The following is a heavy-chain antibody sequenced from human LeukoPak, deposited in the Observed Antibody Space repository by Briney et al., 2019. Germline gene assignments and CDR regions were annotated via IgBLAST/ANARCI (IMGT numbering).Heavy chain of an antibody. V-gene: IGHV4-59*12. CDR1: GGSISGYY. CDR2: IYYSGSS. Sequence: SETLSLTCTVSGGSISGYYWSWIRQPPGKGLEWIGYIYYSGSSNYNPSLKSRVTISVDTSKNQFSLKLSSVTAADTAVYYCARAGGSGLIDYWGQGTLVTVPS. D-gene: IGHD6-19*01. CDR3: ARAGGSGLIDY. J-gene: IGHJ4*02.